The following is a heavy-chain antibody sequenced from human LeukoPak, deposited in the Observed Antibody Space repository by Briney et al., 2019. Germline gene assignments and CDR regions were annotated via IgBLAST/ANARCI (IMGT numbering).Heavy chain of an antibody. D-gene: IGHD3-10*01. CDR1: GYSISSGYY. Sequence: PSETLSLTCAVSGYSISSGYYWGWIRQPPGKGLEWIGSIYHSESTYYNPSLKSRVTISVDTSKNQFSLKLSSVTAADTAVYYCARTRSRSGTLYYWGQGTLVTVSS. J-gene: IGHJ4*02. V-gene: IGHV4-38-2*01. CDR2: IYHSEST. CDR3: ARTRSRSGTLYY.